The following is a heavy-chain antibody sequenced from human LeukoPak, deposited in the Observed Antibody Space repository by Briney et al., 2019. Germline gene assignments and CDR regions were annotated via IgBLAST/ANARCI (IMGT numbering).Heavy chain of an antibody. J-gene: IGHJ5*02. CDR2: IYYSGST. Sequence: SETLSLNCTVSGGSISSYYWSWIRQPPGKGLEWIGYIYYSGSTNYNPSLKSRVTISVDTSKNQFSLKLSSVTAADTAVYYCARDRGGDFWSGYQNWFDPWGQGTLVTVSS. CDR3: ARDRGGDFWSGYQNWFDP. V-gene: IGHV4-59*01. D-gene: IGHD3-3*01. CDR1: GGSISSYY.